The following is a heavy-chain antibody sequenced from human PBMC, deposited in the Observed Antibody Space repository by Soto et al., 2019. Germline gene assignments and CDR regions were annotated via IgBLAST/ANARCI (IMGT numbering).Heavy chain of an antibody. CDR1: GDSIFGGDYY. J-gene: IGHJ3*02. D-gene: IGHD5-18*01. CDR3: ARDVDSTILKPNDAFGI. Sequence: PSETLSLTCTVSGDSIFGGDYYWSWIRQAPGKGLQWVGSIYYSGHTYYNPSLESRIAMTVDTSQNQFSLKLSSVTAADSAVYFCARDVDSTILKPNDAFGIWGQGSMVTVSS. V-gene: IGHV4-30-4*01. CDR2: IYYSGHT.